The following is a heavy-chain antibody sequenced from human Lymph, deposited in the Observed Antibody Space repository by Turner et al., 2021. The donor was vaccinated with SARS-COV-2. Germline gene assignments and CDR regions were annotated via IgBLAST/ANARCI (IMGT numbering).Heavy chain of an antibody. D-gene: IGHD2-15*01. CDR1: GFTFGDYA. V-gene: IGHV3-49*04. CDR3: TRVKYCTGGSCYGYHFDY. J-gene: IGHJ4*02. CDR2: IRSKAYGGTT. Sequence: EVQLVESGGGLVQPGQSLRFSCTASGFTFGDYAMSWVRQAPGKGLEWVGFIRSKAYGGTTQYAASVKGRITIARDDSKSIAYLQMNSLKTEDTAVYYCTRVKYCTGGSCYGYHFDYWGQGTLVTVSS.